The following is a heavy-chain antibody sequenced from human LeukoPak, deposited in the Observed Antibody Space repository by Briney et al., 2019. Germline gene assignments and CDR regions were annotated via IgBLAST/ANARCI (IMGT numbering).Heavy chain of an antibody. J-gene: IGHJ4*02. D-gene: IGHD6-6*01. Sequence: GGSLRLSCAASAFTFSNYAMSWVRQAPGKGLEWVSAISGSGISTYYVDSVKGRFTISRDNSKNTLFLQIDSLRADDTAVYYCAKGSSSSRPYYFEYWGRGTLVTVSS. CDR1: AFTFSNYA. CDR3: AKGSSSSRPYYFEY. V-gene: IGHV3-23*01. CDR2: ISGSGIST.